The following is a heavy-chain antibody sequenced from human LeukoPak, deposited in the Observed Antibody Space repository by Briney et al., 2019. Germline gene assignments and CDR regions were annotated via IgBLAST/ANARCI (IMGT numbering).Heavy chain of an antibody. CDR2: IYYSGST. D-gene: IGHD6-19*01. CDR3: ARDRSSGWYGGHDY. J-gene: IGHJ4*02. CDR1: GGSISSGDYY. Sequence: SETLFLTCTVSGGSISSGDYYWSWIRQPPGKGLEWIGFIYYSGSTYYNPSLKSRVTISIDTSKNQFSLKLSSVTAADTAVYYCARDRSSGWYGGHDYWGQGTLVTVSS. V-gene: IGHV4-30-4*08.